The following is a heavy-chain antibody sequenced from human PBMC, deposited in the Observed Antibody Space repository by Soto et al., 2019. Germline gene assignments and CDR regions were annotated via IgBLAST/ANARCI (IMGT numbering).Heavy chain of an antibody. V-gene: IGHV6-1*01. J-gene: IGHJ4*02. CDR3: ARALHLGELSLFHFDY. Sequence: KQSQTLSLTCAISGDSVSSNSAAWNWIRQSPSRGLEWLGRTYYRSKWYNDYAVSVKSRITINPDTSKNQFSLQLNSVTPEDTAVYYCARALHLGELSLFHFDYWGQGTLVTVSS. CDR1: GDSVSSNSAA. CDR2: TYYRSKWYN. D-gene: IGHD3-16*02.